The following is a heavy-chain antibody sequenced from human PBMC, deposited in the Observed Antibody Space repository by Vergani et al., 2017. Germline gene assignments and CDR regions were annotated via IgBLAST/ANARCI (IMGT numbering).Heavy chain of an antibody. Sequence: QVQLVQSGAEVKKPGSSVKVSCKASGGTFSSYAISWVRQAPGQGLEWMGGIIPIFGTANYAQKLQGRVTITADESTSTAYMELSCLRSKDMAVYYCARDPLQYFNWFDPWGQGTLVTVSS. D-gene: IGHD4-11*01. V-gene: IGHV1-69*01. CDR2: IIPIFGTA. J-gene: IGHJ5*02. CDR3: ARDPLQYFNWFDP. CDR1: GGTFSSYA.